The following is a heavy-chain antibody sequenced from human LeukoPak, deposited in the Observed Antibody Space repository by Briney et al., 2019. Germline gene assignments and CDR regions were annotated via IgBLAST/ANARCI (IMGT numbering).Heavy chain of an antibody. V-gene: IGHV4-59*01. Sequence: SETLSLTCTVXGXSISSYYWXWXXQSPGXGLEWIGYMHYSGNTKYNSSLKSRVTISLDTSKNQFSLRLSSVTAADTAVYYXASLIRQGHYAMDVWGQGTMVTVSS. CDR2: MHYSGNT. CDR3: ASLIRQGHYAMDV. J-gene: IGHJ6*02. CDR1: GXSISSYY.